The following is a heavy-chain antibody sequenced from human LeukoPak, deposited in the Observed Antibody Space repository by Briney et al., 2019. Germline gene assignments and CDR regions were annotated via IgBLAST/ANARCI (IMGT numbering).Heavy chain of an antibody. CDR1: GRSFSSYD. J-gene: IGHJ1*01. D-gene: IGHD6-13*01. CDR2: ISASGSTI. Sequence: GGSLRLSCAASGRSFSSYDRYWIRQAPGKGLEWVADISASGSTIDYAYSVNRRFIISRENGKRLVFLQMNILRVEDTALYSCVPPAAGLHRNISTAYLQDWGQGTLVTVS. V-gene: IGHV3-48*03. CDR3: VPPAAGLHRNISTAYLQD.